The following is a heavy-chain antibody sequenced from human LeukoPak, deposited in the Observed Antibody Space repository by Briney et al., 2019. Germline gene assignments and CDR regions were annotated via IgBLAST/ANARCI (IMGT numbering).Heavy chain of an antibody. CDR2: IYHSGST. CDR3: ARGVAVAADYFDY. D-gene: IGHD6-19*01. J-gene: IGHJ4*02. CDR1: GGSISSGGYS. V-gene: IGHV4-30-2*01. Sequence: SQTLSLTCAVSGGSISSGGYSWSWIRQPPGKGLEWIGYIYHSGSTYYNPSLKSRVTISVDRSKNQFSLNLSSVTAADTAVYYCARGVAVAADYFDYWGQGTLVTVSS.